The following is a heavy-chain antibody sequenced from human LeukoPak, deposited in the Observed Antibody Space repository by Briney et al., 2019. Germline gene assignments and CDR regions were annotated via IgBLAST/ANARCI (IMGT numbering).Heavy chain of an antibody. CDR3: ARGKLIWGRGVMGYHYYYMDV. CDR1: GYSISSGYY. V-gene: IGHV4-38-2*02. Sequence: SETLSLTCTVSGYSISSGYYWGWIRQPPGKGLEWIGEINHSGSTNYNPSLKSRVTISVDTSKNQFSLKLSSVTAADTAVYYCARGKLIWGRGVMGYHYYYMDVWGKGTTVTVSS. D-gene: IGHD3-10*01. J-gene: IGHJ6*03. CDR2: INHSGST.